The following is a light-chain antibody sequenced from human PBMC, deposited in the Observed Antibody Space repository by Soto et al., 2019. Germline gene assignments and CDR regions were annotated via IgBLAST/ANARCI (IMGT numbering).Light chain of an antibody. V-gene: IGKV3-15*01. Sequence: VRPRYPTPLSVSPGERFTLSCRASKRISSNLAWYQQKPGQAPRLLMFRTSSRATGFPARFSGSGSGTEFNLTISSLQSEDFGVYYCPTYTDGTRNTFGEGTKVDTK. CDR2: RTS. J-gene: IGKJ4*01. CDR3: PTYTDGTRNT. CDR1: KRISSN.